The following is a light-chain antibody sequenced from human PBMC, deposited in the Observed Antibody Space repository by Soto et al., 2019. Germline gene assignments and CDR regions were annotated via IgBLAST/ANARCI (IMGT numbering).Light chain of an antibody. CDR2: GAS. V-gene: IGKV3-20*01. J-gene: IGKJ4*01. CDR3: QQYGSSPLT. Sequence: VVLTQSPGTLSLSPGERATLSSRASQSVSSSYLAWYQQKPGQAPRLLIYGASSRATGIPDRFSGSGSGTDFTLTISRLEPEDLAVYYCQQYGSSPLTFGGGSKV. CDR1: QSVSSSY.